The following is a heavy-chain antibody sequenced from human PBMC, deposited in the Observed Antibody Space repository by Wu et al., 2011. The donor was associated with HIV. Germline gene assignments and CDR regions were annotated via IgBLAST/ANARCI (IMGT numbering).Heavy chain of an antibody. J-gene: IGHJ5*02. Sequence: QVHLVQSGTEVKKTGASVRVSCKTSGYTFTGYYMHWVRQAPGQGLEWMGWINPNNGDTNYAQNFQGRVTMTRDTSTTTVYMELSRLTSDDTAVYYCARWVGASCWFDPGAREPWSPS. CDR3: ARWVGASCWFDP. D-gene: IGHD1-26*01. V-gene: IGHV1-2*02. CDR2: INPNNGDT. CDR1: GYTFTGYY.